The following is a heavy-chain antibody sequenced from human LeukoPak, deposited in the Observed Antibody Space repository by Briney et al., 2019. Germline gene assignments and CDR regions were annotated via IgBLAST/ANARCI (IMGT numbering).Heavy chain of an antibody. J-gene: IGHJ4*02. Sequence: SETLSLTCTVSGDSIISDAYHWGWIRQPPGEGLHWIGSFSYSGSTYYNPSLKSRVTVSVDTSKNQFSLRLISVTDADTAVYYCAKSRSNSRTDFEYWGQGSLVTVSS. CDR1: GDSIISDAYH. D-gene: IGHD1-26*01. CDR3: AKSRSNSRTDFEY. CDR2: FSYSGST. V-gene: IGHV4-39*07.